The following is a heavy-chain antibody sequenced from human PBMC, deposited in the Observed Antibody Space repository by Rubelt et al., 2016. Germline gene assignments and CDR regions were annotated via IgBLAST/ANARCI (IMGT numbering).Heavy chain of an antibody. CDR1: GFTFRTYA. CDR3: ARELTGTPTFDY. CDR2: ISANGDTT. Sequence: EVQLVESGGGLIQPGGSLRLSCAASGFTFRTYAMHWVRQSPGKGLEYVSAISANGDTTYYANSVRGRFTISRDNSKNTVYLQMGSLRVEDMAVYYCARELTGTPTFDYWGQGTLVTVSS. V-gene: IGHV3-64*01. D-gene: IGHD1-1*01. J-gene: IGHJ4*02.